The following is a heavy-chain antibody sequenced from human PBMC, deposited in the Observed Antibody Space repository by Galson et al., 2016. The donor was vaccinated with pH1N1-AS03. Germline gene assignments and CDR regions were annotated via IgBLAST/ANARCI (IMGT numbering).Heavy chain of an antibody. CDR2: LDHTGNT. CDR3: ARQGQWLVEHYYYGLDV. Sequence: ETLSLTCSVSGVSINSHLWTWIRQTPGKELEWIGNLDHTGNTEYSPSLKTRVSISVDTSKNQLYLRLQSVPAADTAVYYCARQGQWLVEHYYYGLDVWGHGTTVTVSS. J-gene: IGHJ6*02. D-gene: IGHD6-19*01. CDR1: GVSINSHL. V-gene: IGHV4-59*08.